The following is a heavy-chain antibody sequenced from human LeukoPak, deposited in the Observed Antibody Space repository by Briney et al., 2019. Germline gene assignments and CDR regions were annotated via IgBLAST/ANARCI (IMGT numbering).Heavy chain of an antibody. V-gene: IGHV1-18*01. CDR1: GYTFSSDG. J-gene: IGHJ4*02. Sequence: ASVKVSCKASGYTFSSDGISWVRQAPGQGLEWMGWIRANNGDTYYGQNFQGRVTMTTDTSTSTAYMELRSLRSDDTAVYYCARDSTSWYDILDYWGQGTLVTVSS. D-gene: IGHD6-13*01. CDR3: ARDSTSWYDILDY. CDR2: IRANNGDT.